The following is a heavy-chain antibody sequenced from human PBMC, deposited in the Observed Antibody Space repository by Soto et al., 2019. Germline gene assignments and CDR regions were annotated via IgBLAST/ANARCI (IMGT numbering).Heavy chain of an antibody. Sequence: QVQLQESGPGLVKPSQTLSLTCTVSGGSISSGGYYWSWVRQHPGKGLEWIGYIDYSGSTYYNPHLKSRVTISIDTSKNQFSLKLSSVTAADTAVYYCAREYYGSGGYYNVGYYYMDVWGKGTPVTVSS. CDR3: AREYYGSGGYYNVGYYYMDV. CDR1: GGSISSGGYY. V-gene: IGHV4-31*03. J-gene: IGHJ6*03. CDR2: IDYSGST. D-gene: IGHD3-10*01.